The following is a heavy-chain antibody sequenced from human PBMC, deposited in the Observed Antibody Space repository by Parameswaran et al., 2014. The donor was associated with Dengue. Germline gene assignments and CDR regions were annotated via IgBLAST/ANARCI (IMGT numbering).Heavy chain of an antibody. V-gene: IGHV1-69*13. CDR1: GVTFNSNG. CDR3: ASRVVIIDYEAFDI. D-gene: IGHD3-3*01. Sequence: PGASVKVSCKASGVTFNSNGIHWVRQAPGQGLEWMGGIIPILGTANYAQKLQGRLSLTADASTSTAYMQLSSLRSEDTAMYYCASRVVIIDYEAFDIWGQGTMGHRLL. CDR2: IIPILGTA. J-gene: IGHJ3*02.